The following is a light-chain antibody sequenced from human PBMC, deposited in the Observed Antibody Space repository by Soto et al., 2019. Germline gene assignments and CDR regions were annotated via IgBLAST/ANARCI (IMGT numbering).Light chain of an antibody. V-gene: IGKV1-5*03. J-gene: IGKJ1*01. CDR3: QHYNSYSEA. Sequence: DIQMTQSPSTLSGSVGDRVTITCRASQTISSWLAWCQQKPGKAPNLLIYKASTLKSGVPSRFSGSGSGTEFTLTISSLQPDDFATYYCQHYNSYSEAFGQGTKVDNK. CDR2: KAS. CDR1: QTISSW.